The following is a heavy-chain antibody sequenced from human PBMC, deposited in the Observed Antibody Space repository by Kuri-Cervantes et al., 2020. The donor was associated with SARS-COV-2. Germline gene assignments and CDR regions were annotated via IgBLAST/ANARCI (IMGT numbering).Heavy chain of an antibody. CDR1: GVSISLYY. V-gene: IGHV4-59*12. Sequence: SETLSLTCAVSGVSISLYYWSWIRQPPGKRPEWIGTIYHSGGTNYNPSLKSRVTISVDTSKNQFSLKLSSVTAADTAVYYCARGVGSTPAAKPVGYFDYWGQGTLVTVSS. CDR3: ARGVGSTPAAKPVGYFDY. D-gene: IGHD2-2*02. CDR2: IYHSGGT. J-gene: IGHJ4*02.